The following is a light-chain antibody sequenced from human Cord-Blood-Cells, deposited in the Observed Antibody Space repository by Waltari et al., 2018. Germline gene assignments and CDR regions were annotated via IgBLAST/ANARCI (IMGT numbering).Light chain of an antibody. J-gene: IGLJ3*02. CDR3: QSYDSSLWV. CDR2: EDN. V-gene: IGLV6-57*03. CDR1: SGSIASNS. Sequence: FMLTQPHSVSESPGKTVTIPCTRRSGSIASNSVQWYQQRPGSAPTTVIYEDNQRPSGVPDRFSGSIDSSSNSASLTISGLKTEDEADYYCQSYDSSLWVFGGGTKLTVL.